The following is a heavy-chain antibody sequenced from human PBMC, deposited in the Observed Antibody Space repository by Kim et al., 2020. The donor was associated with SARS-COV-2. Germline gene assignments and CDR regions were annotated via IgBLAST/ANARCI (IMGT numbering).Heavy chain of an antibody. J-gene: IGHJ6*02. Sequence: GGSLRLSCAASGFTFDDYAMHWVRQAPGKGLEWVSLISGDGGSTYYADSVKGRFTISRDNSKNSLYLQMNSLRTEDTALYYCAKDISLYSSGWYTYYYGMDVWGQGTTVTVSS. CDR3: AKDISLYSSGWYTYYYGMDV. D-gene: IGHD6-19*01. CDR2: ISGDGGST. V-gene: IGHV3-43*02. CDR1: GFTFDDYA.